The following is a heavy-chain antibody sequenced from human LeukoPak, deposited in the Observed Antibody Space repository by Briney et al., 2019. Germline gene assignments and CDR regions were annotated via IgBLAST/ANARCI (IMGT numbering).Heavy chain of an antibody. CDR2: VYGSGST. V-gene: IGHV4-59*08. J-gene: IGHJ3*02. CDR1: GGSISSNY. CDR3: ARQDYYDSSGFKGRAFDI. D-gene: IGHD3-22*01. Sequence: SETLSLTCTVSGGSISSNYWSWIRQPPGKGLEWIGYVYGSGSTIYNPSLKSRLTISLDTSKSHFSLNLSSVTAADTAVYYCARQDYYDSSGFKGRAFDIWGQGTMVVVSS.